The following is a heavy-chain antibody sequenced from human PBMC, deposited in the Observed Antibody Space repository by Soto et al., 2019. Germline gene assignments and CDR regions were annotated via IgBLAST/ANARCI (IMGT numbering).Heavy chain of an antibody. D-gene: IGHD6-19*01. V-gene: IGHV2-26*01. CDR1: GLSITDSEMG. CDR3: ARRHLAVAVSPWFDP. CDR2: IDSSGEK. Sequence: QVTLKESGPVLVNPTEPLTLRCTVSGLSITDSEMGVSWIRQSPGQPLGWLAHIDSSGEKSYRTFLKSRLAISKDTSKSQIVLTMTNMDPADTATYYCARRHLAVAVSPWFDPWGQGIPVTVSS. J-gene: IGHJ5*02.